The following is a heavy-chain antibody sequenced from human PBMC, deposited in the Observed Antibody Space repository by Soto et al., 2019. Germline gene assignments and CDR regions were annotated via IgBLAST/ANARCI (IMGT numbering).Heavy chain of an antibody. CDR1: GFTVGSYA. Sequence: PGGSLRLSCAASGFTVGSYAMTWVRQAPGKGLEWVSGSSGSGDETYYADSVKGRFTVSRDNSKNTLYLQMNSLRAEDTALYYFAPRVGATEVTPRLLYWGHGTLVTVSS. CDR3: APRVGATEVTPRLLY. J-gene: IGHJ4*01. V-gene: IGHV3-23*01. D-gene: IGHD4-4*01. CDR2: SSGSGDET.